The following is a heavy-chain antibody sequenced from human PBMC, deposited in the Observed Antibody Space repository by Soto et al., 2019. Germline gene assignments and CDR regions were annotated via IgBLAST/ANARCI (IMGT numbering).Heavy chain of an antibody. D-gene: IGHD2-15*01. Sequence: QVQLVQSGAEVKKPGASVKVSCKASGYTFTGYYMHLVRQAPGQGLEWMGWINPNSGGTNYAQKCQGRGTMTRDTSISTAYMELSRLRSDDTAVYYCARGSIGNWFDPWGQGTLVTVSS. V-gene: IGHV1-2*02. CDR2: INPNSGGT. CDR1: GYTFTGYY. CDR3: ARGSIGNWFDP. J-gene: IGHJ5*02.